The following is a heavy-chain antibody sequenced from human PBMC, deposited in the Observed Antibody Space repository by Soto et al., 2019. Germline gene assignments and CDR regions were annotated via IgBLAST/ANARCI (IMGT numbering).Heavy chain of an antibody. Sequence: SVKVSCKASGGTFSSYAISWVRQAPGQGLEWMGGIIPIFGTANYAQKFQGRVTITADESTSTAYMELSSLRSEDTAVYYCARDREHYYDSSRYRDAFDIWGQGTMVTVSS. CDR1: GGTFSSYA. CDR2: IIPIFGTA. J-gene: IGHJ3*02. D-gene: IGHD3-22*01. CDR3: ARDREHYYDSSRYRDAFDI. V-gene: IGHV1-69*13.